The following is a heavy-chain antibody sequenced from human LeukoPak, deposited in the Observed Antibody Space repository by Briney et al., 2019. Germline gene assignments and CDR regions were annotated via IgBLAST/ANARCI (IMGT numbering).Heavy chain of an antibody. V-gene: IGHV4-34*01. CDR2: INHSGST. J-gene: IGHJ6*03. Sequence: SETLSLTCAVYGGSFSGYYWSWIRQPPGKGLEWIGEINHSGSTNFNPSLKSRVTISVDTSKNQFSLKLSTVTAADTAVYHCARGASGRYSHYYYYMDVWGKGTTVTVSS. CDR3: ARGASGRYSHYYYYMDV. D-gene: IGHD1-26*01. CDR1: GGSFSGYY.